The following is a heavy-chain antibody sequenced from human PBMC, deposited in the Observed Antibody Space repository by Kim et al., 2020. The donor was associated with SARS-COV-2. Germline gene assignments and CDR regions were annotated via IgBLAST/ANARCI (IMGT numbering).Heavy chain of an antibody. CDR2: FDPEDVET. CDR1: GYTLTELS. D-gene: IGHD3-10*01. Sequence: ASVKVSCKVSGYTLTELSMHWVRQAPGKGLEWMGGFDPEDVETIYAQKFQGRVTMTEDTSTDTAYMELSSLRSEDTAVYYCATESNLEQYYYGSGSYFDYWGQGTLVTVAS. J-gene: IGHJ4*02. V-gene: IGHV1-24*01. CDR3: ATESNLEQYYYGSGSYFDY.